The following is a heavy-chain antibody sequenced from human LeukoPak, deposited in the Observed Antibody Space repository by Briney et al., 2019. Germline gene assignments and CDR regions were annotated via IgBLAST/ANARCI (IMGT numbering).Heavy chain of an antibody. D-gene: IGHD4-17*01. CDR3: ARSRMTTVTTVAFDI. CDR2: ISSSSSTI. Sequence: GGSLRLSCAASGFTFSSYSMNWVRQAPGKGLEWVSYISSSSSTIYYADSVKGRFTISRDNAKNSLYLQMNSLRAEDTAVYYCARSRMTTVTTVAFDIWGQGTMVTVSS. V-gene: IGHV3-48*04. J-gene: IGHJ3*02. CDR1: GFTFSSYS.